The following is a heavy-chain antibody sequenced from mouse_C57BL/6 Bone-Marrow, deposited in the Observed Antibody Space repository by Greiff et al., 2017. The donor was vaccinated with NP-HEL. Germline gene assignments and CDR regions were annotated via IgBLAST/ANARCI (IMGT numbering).Heavy chain of an antibody. Sequence: EVQLQESGPELVKPGALVKISCKASGYSFTDYNMNWVKQSNGKSLEWIGVINPNYGTTSYNQKFKGKATLTVDQSSSTAYMQLNSLTSEDSAVYYCALDSSGYRRTWFAYWGQGTLVTVSA. V-gene: IGHV1-39*01. D-gene: IGHD3-2*02. CDR1: GYSFTDYN. CDR3: ALDSSGYRRTWFAY. CDR2: INPNYGTT. J-gene: IGHJ3*01.